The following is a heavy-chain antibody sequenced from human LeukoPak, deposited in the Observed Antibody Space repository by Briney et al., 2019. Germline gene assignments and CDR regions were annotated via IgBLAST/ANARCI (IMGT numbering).Heavy chain of an antibody. CDR3: ARGLMVRGVHTHYYYYYMDV. Sequence: ASVKVSCKVSGYTFTSYDINWVRQATGQGLEWMGWMNPNSGNTGYAQKFQGRVTMTRNTSISTAYMELSSLRSEDTAVYYCARGLMVRGVHTHYYYYYMDVWGKGTTVTISS. CDR2: MNPNSGNT. D-gene: IGHD3-10*01. J-gene: IGHJ6*03. V-gene: IGHV1-8*01. CDR1: GYTFTSYD.